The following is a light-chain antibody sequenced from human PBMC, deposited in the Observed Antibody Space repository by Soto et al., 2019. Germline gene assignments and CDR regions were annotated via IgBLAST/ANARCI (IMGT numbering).Light chain of an antibody. Sequence: ESLLTQSPGTLSLSPGERATLSCRASQTVNSRHLNWYQHKPGQAPRLLIYGASIRAAGIPDRFSGSRSGAALRLTLTRLEREGSAVDYCRKFDGAPPALACGQGTKVEI. V-gene: IGKV3-20*01. CDR3: RKFDGAPPALA. CDR1: QTVNSRH. CDR2: GAS. J-gene: IGKJ2*01.